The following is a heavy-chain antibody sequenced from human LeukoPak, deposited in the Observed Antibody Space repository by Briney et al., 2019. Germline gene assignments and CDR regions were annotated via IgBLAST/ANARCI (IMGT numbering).Heavy chain of an antibody. V-gene: IGHV3-7*01. CDR1: GFTFNKYW. Sequence: PGGSLRLSCDASGFTFNKYWMTWVRQAPGKGLEWVANIRHDGSRKSYVDSVEGRFTISRDNAQNSLFLQMNSLRAEDTAVYYCARDAGSQIDGIWYDAFDMWGPGTRATVSS. J-gene: IGHJ3*02. CDR2: IRHDGSRK. CDR3: ARDAGSQIDGIWYDAFDM. D-gene: IGHD5-24*01.